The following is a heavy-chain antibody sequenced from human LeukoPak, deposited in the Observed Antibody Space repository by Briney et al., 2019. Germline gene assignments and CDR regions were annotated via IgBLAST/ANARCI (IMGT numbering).Heavy chain of an antibody. CDR2: INTSGST. V-gene: IGHV4-4*07. J-gene: IGHJ4*02. Sequence: PSETLSLTCSVSGGSITTYYWSWIRQPAGKGLEWIGRINTSGSTNYNPSLKSRVTMSVDTSKNQFSLKLSSVTAADTAVYYCAKHRYSSSTNYYFDSWRQGTLVTVSS. CDR1: GGSITTYY. CDR3: AKHRYSSSTNYYFDS. D-gene: IGHD6-6*01.